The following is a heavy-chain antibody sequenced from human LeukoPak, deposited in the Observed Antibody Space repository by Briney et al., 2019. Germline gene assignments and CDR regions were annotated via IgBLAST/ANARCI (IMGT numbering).Heavy chain of an antibody. Sequence: ASVKVSCTASGYTFTGYYMHWVRQAPGQGLEWMGWINPNSGGTNYAQKFQGRVTMTRDTSISTAYMELSSLRSEDTAVYYCASASHITMLRGANDYWGQGTLVTVSS. CDR3: ASASHITMLRGANDY. V-gene: IGHV1-2*02. CDR1: GYTFTGYY. J-gene: IGHJ4*02. D-gene: IGHD3-10*01. CDR2: INPNSGGT.